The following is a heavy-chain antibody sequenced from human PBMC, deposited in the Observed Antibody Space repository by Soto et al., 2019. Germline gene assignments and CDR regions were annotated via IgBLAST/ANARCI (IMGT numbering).Heavy chain of an antibody. J-gene: IGHJ4*02. Sequence: SGPTLVKPTQTLTLTCTFSGFSLSTSGVGVGWIRQPPGKALEWLALIYWDDDKRYSPSLKSRLTITKDTSKNQVVLTMTNMDPVDTATYYCAHTLLDIKAATSSWIPNGWGQGTLVTVSS. CDR1: GFSLSTSGVG. D-gene: IGHD2-15*01. CDR3: AHTLLDIKAATSSWIPNG. V-gene: IGHV2-5*02. CDR2: IYWDDDK.